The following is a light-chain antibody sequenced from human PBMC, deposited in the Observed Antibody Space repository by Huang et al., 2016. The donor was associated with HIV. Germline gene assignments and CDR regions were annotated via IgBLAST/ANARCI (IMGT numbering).Light chain of an antibody. V-gene: IGKV1-5*03. CDR1: QSISNY. CDR2: KAS. Sequence: DVQMTQSPSTLSASVGDRVTITCRASQSISNYLAWYQQTPGKAPKLLIYKASNFNGGVPSRCSGSGSGTEFTLTISSLQPDDFATYFCQQCHTYPYTFGQGTKLEIK. J-gene: IGKJ2*01. CDR3: QQCHTYPYT.